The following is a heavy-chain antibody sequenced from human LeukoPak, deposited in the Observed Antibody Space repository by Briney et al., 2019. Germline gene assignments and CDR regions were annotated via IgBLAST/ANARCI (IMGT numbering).Heavy chain of an antibody. V-gene: IGHV1-2*02. Sequence: GASVKVSCKASGYTFTGYYMHWVRQAPGQGLEWMGWINPNSGGTNYAQKFQGRVTMTRDTSISTAYMEPSRLRSDDTAVYYCARDRLPYGPQTDYYFDYWGQGTLVTVSS. CDR1: GYTFTGYY. CDR2: INPNSGGT. CDR3: ARDRLPYGPQTDYYFDY. D-gene: IGHD3-10*01. J-gene: IGHJ4*02.